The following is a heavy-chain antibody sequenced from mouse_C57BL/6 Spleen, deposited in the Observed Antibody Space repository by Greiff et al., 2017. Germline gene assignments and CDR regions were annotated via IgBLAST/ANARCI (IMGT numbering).Heavy chain of an antibody. CDR3: ASNYYGSSWDAMDY. D-gene: IGHD1-1*01. J-gene: IGHJ4*01. CDR1: GYTFTDYY. Sequence: EVQLQQSGPELVKPGASVKISCKASGYTFTDYYMNWVKQSHGKSLEWIGDINPNNGGTSYNQKFKGKDTLTVDKSSSTAYMELRSLTSEDSAVYYCASNYYGSSWDAMDYWGQGTSVTVSS. CDR2: INPNNGGT. V-gene: IGHV1-26*01.